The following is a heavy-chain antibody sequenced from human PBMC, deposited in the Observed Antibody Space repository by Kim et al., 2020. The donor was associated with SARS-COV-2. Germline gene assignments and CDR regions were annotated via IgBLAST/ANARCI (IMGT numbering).Heavy chain of an antibody. CDR3: ARTPYNWNGPFDY. Sequence: SPSFQGQVTISADKSISTAYLQWSSLKASDTAMYYCARTPYNWNGPFDYWGQGTLVTVSS. J-gene: IGHJ4*02. V-gene: IGHV5-51*01. D-gene: IGHD1-20*01.